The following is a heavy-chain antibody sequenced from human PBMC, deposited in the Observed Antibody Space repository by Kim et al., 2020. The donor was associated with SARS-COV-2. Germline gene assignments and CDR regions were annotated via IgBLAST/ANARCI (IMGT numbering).Heavy chain of an antibody. Sequence: GGSLRLSCSASAFTFSTYAMHWVRQAPGKGLEYVSAISSIGGNTYYADSVKGRFTISRDNSKNTLYLQMSSLRTEDTAVYYCVKPREAVSGRDLDYWGQGTLVTVSS. J-gene: IGHJ4*02. CDR3: VKPREAVSGRDLDY. D-gene: IGHD6-13*01. V-gene: IGHV3-64D*06. CDR1: AFTFSTYA. CDR2: ISSIGGNT.